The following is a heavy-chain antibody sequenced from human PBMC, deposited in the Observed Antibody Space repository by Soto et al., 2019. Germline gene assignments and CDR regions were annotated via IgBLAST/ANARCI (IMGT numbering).Heavy chain of an antibody. Sequence: EVQLLESGGGLVQPGGSLRLSCAASGFTFSSYAMSWVRQAPGKGLEGVSAISGSGGSTYYADSGKGRFTISRDNSKNTQYRKMNSLRAKDTDVYYCAKDLAVHDDYYDRSVPMGNYYFDYWPQGNLVTASA. CDR3: AKDLAVHDDYYDRSVPMGNYYFDY. CDR1: GFTFSSYA. D-gene: IGHD3-22*01. J-gene: IGHJ4*02. V-gene: IGHV3-23*01. CDR2: ISGSGGST.